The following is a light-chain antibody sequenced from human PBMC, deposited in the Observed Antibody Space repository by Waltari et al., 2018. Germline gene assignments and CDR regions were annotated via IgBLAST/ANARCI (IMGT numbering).Light chain of an antibody. Sequence: DTQMTQSPSSLSASLGDRVTITCRASQIISSSLNWYQQKPGKAPNLLIYAASSLQSGVPSRFTGGGSGTDFTLTISSLQAEDIATYYCQQSYSTPHTFGQGTKVEIK. CDR2: AAS. J-gene: IGKJ1*01. CDR1: QIISSS. V-gene: IGKV1-39*01. CDR3: QQSYSTPHT.